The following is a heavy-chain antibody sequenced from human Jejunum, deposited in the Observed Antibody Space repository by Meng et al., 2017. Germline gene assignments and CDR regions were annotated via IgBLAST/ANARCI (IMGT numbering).Heavy chain of an antibody. CDR2: IYYNGKS. Sequence: QLQLQESGPGLVKLSETLSLICTVSGGSISSRSYYWVWIRQSPGKGLEWIGQIYYNGKSYYNPSLKSRVTMSVDTFRSQFSLNLNTVTAADTAVYYCARASYSYDSWFDPWGQGTLVTVSS. V-gene: IGHV4-39*01. J-gene: IGHJ5*02. CDR3: ARASYSYDSWFDP. CDR1: GGSISSRSYY. D-gene: IGHD5-18*01.